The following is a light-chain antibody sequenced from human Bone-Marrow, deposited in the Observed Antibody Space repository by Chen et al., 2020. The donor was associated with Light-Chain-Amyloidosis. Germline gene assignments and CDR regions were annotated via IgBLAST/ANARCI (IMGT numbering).Light chain of an antibody. V-gene: IGLV2-14*01. CDR1: SSDVGGDNH. CDR2: EVT. CDR3: SSYTITNTLV. Sequence: QSALTQPASVSGSPGQSITISFTETSSDVGGDNHVSWYQQHPDKAPKLMIYEVTNRPSWVPDRFSGSKSDNTAALTISGIQTEDEADYFCSSYTITNTLVFGSGTRVTVL. J-gene: IGLJ1*01.